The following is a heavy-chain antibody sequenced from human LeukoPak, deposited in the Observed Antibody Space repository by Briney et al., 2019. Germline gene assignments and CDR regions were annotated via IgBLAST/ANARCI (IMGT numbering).Heavy chain of an antibody. CDR1: GFTFSSYG. CDR2: ISYDGSNK. Sequence: PGGSLRLSCAASGFTFSSYGMHWVRQAPGKGLEWVAVISYDGSNKYYADSVKGRFTISRDNSKNTLYLQMNSLRAEDTAVYYCAKDWDGDYVFDYWGQGTLVTVSS. V-gene: IGHV3-30*18. CDR3: AKDWDGDYVFDY. D-gene: IGHD4-17*01. J-gene: IGHJ4*02.